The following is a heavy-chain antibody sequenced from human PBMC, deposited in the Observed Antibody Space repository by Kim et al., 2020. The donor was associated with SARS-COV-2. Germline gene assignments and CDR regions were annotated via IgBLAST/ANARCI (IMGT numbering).Heavy chain of an antibody. Sequence: SETLSLTCTVSGGSVSSGSYYWSWIRQPPGKGLEWIGYIYYSGSTNYNPSLKSRVTISVDTSKNQFSLKLSSVTAADTAVYYCARGGYYHHYAFDIWGQGTMVTVSS. CDR1: GGSVSSGSYY. V-gene: IGHV4-61*01. D-gene: IGHD3-22*01. CDR2: IYYSGST. J-gene: IGHJ3*02. CDR3: ARGGYYHHYAFDI.